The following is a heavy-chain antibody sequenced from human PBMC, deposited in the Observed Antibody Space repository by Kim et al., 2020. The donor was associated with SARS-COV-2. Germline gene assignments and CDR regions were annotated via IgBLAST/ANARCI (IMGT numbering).Heavy chain of an antibody. CDR2: ISWNSGSI. CDR3: AKAPSDWLQYYYFDY. V-gene: IGHV3-9*01. J-gene: IGHJ4*02. CDR1: GFTFDDYA. D-gene: IGHD3-9*01. Sequence: GGSLRLSCAASGFTFDDYAMHWVRQAPGKGLEWVSGISWNSGSIGYADSVKGRFTISRDNAKNSLYLQMNSLRAEDTALYYCAKAPSDWLQYYYFDYWGQGTLVTVSS.